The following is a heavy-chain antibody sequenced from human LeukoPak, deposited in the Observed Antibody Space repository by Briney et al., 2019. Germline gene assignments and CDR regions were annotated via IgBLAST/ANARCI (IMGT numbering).Heavy chain of an antibody. CDR2: LYSDGNT. D-gene: IGHD1-14*01. J-gene: IGHJ4*02. V-gene: IGHV3-53*01. CDR3: ARGVEPLAANTLAY. CDR1: GFTVITND. Sequence: RGSLRLSCAASGFTVITNDMTWVRQAPGKGLEWVSVLYSDGNTKYADSVQGRFTISRDNSKNTLYLELNSLSPDDTAVYYCARGVEPLAANTLAYWGQGTLVTVSS.